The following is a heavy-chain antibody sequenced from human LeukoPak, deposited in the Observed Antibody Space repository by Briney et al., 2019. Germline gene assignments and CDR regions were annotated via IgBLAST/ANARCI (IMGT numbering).Heavy chain of an antibody. CDR2: IYYSGST. CDR1: GGSISSHY. V-gene: IGHV4-59*11. J-gene: IGHJ4*02. Sequence: PSETLSLTCIVSGGSISSHYWSWIRQPPGKGLEWIGYIYYSGSTNYNPSLKSRVTISVDTSKNQFSLKLSSVTAADTAVCYCARVGAAGGYFDYWGQGTLVTVSS. CDR3: ARVGAAGGYFDY. D-gene: IGHD3-10*01.